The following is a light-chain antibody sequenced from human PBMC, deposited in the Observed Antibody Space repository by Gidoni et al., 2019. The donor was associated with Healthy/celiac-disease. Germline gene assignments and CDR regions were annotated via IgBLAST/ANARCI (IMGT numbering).Light chain of an antibody. V-gene: IGLV2-14*01. CDR1: SSDVGGYNY. J-gene: IGLJ2*01. CDR3: SSYTSSSTLVV. CDR2: DVS. Sequence: QSDLTQPASVSVSPGQSITISCTGTSSDVGGYNYVSWYQQHPGKAPKLMIYDVSNRPSGVSNRFSGSKSGNTASQTISGLQAEDEADYYCSSYTSSSTLVVFGGGTKLTVL.